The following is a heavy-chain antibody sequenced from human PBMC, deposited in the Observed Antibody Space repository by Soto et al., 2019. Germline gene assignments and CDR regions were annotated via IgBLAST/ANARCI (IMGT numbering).Heavy chain of an antibody. CDR2: IWYDGSNK. J-gene: IGHJ3*02. V-gene: IGHV3-33*01. Sequence: QVQLVESGGGVVQPGRSLRLSCAASGFTFSSYGMHWVRQAPGKGLEWVAVIWYDGSNKYYADSVKGRFTISRDNSKNTLYLQMNSLRAEDTAVYYCAREDRAFDIWGQGTMVTVSS. CDR1: GFTFSSYG. CDR3: AREDRAFDI.